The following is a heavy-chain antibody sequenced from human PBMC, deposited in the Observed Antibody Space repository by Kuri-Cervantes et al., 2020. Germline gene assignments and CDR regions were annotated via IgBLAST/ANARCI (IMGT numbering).Heavy chain of an antibody. J-gene: IGHJ3*02. V-gene: IGHV3-13*01. CDR3: ARAPLTRRGIEDDDAFDI. Sequence: GGSLRLSCAASGFTFSSYDMHWVRQATGKGLEWVSAIGTAGDTYYPGSVKGRFTISRDNAKNSLYLQMKSLRGEDTAVYYCARAPLTRRGIEDDDAFDIWGQGTMVTVSS. CDR1: GFTFSSYD. D-gene: IGHD3-10*01. CDR2: IGTAGDT.